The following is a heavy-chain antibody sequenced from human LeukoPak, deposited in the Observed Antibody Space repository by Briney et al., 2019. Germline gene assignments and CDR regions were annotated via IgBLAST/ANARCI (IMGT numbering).Heavy chain of an antibody. CDR2: IYYSGST. CDR1: GGSISSYY. D-gene: IGHD3-16*01. V-gene: IGHV4-59*08. CDR3: ARHVGLGDAFDI. Sequence: SETLSLTCTVSGGSISSYYWSWIRQPPGKGLEWIGNIYYSGSTNYSPSLKSRVTISVYTSKNQFSLKLSSVTAADTAVYYRARHVGLGDAFDIWGQGTMVTVSS. J-gene: IGHJ3*02.